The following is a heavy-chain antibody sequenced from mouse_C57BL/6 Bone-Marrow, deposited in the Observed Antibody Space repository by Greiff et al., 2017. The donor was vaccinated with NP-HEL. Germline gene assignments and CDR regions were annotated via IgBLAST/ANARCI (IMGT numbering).Heavy chain of an antibody. J-gene: IGHJ4*01. CDR3: AKRPMITKDYAMDY. D-gene: IGHD2-4*01. CDR1: GFTFSSYG. V-gene: IGHV5-6*02. CDR2: ISSGGSYP. Sequence: EVMLVESGGDLVKPGGSLKLSCAASGFTFSSYGMSWVRQTPDKRLEWVATISSGGSYPYFPDSVKGRFTISRDNAKNTLYLQMSSLKSEDTAMYYCAKRPMITKDYAMDYWGQGTSVTVSS.